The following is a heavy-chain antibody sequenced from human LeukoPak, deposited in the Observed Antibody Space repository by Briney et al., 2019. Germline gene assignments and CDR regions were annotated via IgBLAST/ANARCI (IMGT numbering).Heavy chain of an antibody. V-gene: IGHV3-7*04. Sequence: PGGSLRLSCAASGFTFSQYWMSWVRQAPGKGLEWVANIKPDGSEKHYVDSVKGRFSISRDNTKNSLFLQISSLRGDDSAVYYCAKEPLQVMVDNLGQGTRVIVSS. J-gene: IGHJ4*01. CDR2: IKPDGSEK. CDR3: AKEPLQVMVDN. D-gene: IGHD2-8*01. CDR1: GFTFSQYW.